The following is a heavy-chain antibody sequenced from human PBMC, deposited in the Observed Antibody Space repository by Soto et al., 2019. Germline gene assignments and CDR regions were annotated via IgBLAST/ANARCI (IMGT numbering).Heavy chain of an antibody. J-gene: IGHJ1*01. Sequence: QVQLVQSGAEVKKPGASVKVSCKASGYTFTSYDINWVRQATGQGLEWMGWMNPNSGNTGYAQKFQGGVTMTRNTSIRTAYMELSSLRSEDTAVYYCARSSYYGSSGYYYADPEYFHHCGQGTLVTVSS. CDR1: GYTFTSYD. V-gene: IGHV1-8*01. CDR3: ARSSYYGSSGYYYADPEYFHH. D-gene: IGHD3-22*01. CDR2: MNPNSGNT.